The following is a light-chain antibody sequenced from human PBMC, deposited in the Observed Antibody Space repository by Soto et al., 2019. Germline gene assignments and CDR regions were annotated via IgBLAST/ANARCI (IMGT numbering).Light chain of an antibody. J-gene: IGKJ1*01. CDR3: KQYGSSPWT. CDR2: GAY. V-gene: IGKV3-20*01. CDR1: QSVSGSY. Sequence: EIVLTQTPGTLSLSPGERATLSCSASQSVSGSYLAWYQQKPGQDPRPLIYGAYSRATGIQDRFSGSGSGTDFTLTISRLEPEDFAVYYCKQYGSSPWTFGQGTKV.